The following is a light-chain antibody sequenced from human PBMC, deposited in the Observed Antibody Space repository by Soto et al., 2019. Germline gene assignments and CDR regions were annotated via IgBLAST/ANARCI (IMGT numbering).Light chain of an antibody. J-gene: IGKJ1*01. CDR2: GAS. CDR3: HRSGSSAPT. CDR1: QSVTYNY. V-gene: IGKV3-20*01. Sequence: EVMMTQSPATLSVSPGETATLSCRSSQSVTYNYLAWHQQSPGLAPRLLISGASSRATGNTDRFSGSGTGTDFTITSIGPEHVAFSVCQYHRSGSSAPTFGRGTKVDIK.